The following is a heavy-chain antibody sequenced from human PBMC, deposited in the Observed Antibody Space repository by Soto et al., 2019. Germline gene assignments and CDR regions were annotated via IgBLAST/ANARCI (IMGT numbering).Heavy chain of an antibody. CDR1: GSGFSNNA. CDR3: TKEHSNYPDNWFDP. CDR2: IDSGGGST. Sequence: EVQLLVSGGGSVQPGGSLRLSGPAFGSGFSNNALSWAGQAPGTGLEWVSAIDSGGGSTYYAASVKGRFSISRDNSMNTLYLQMNSLRAEDTAIYYCTKEHSNYPDNWFDPWGQGTLVTVSS. D-gene: IGHD4-4*01. V-gene: IGHV3-23*01. J-gene: IGHJ5*02.